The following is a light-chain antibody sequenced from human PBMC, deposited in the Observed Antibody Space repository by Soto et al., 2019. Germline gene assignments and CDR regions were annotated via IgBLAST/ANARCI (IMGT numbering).Light chain of an antibody. CDR2: RVY. CDR1: QSISNNY. J-gene: IGKJ1*01. CDR3: QQHGSSPWT. V-gene: IGKV3-20*01. Sequence: EIVLTQFPGTVSLSPGERATLSCRASQSISNNYLTWYQQKPGQDPRLLIYRVYNRAAGIPDRFSGSGSGTDFTLTISRLEPEDVALYFCQQHGSSPWTFGHGTKVEI.